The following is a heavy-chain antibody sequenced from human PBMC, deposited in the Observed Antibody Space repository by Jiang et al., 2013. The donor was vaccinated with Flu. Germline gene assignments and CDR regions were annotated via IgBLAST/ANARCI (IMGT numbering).Heavy chain of an antibody. Sequence: KPTQTLTLTCTFSNFSLTTSGVGVGWIRQPPGKALEWLALFYWNDDKLYSPSLKSRLTLTKDTSKNQVVLRMTNMDPEDTATYYCAHSRHTLLWFGELWAPSYFDYWGQGTLVTVSS. CDR1: NFSLTTSGVG. V-gene: IGHV2-5*01. D-gene: IGHD3-10*01. CDR2: FYWNDDK. CDR3: AHSRHTLLWFGELWAPSYFDY. J-gene: IGHJ4*01.